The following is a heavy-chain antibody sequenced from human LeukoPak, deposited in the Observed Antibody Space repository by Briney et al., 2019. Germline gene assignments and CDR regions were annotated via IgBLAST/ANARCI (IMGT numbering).Heavy chain of an antibody. J-gene: IGHJ6*03. CDR1: GFIFSSYE. V-gene: IGHV3-48*03. CDR3: ARGMGLHLGELSFYYYYYMDV. CDR2: ISFSGLSI. Sequence: GGSLRLSCAASGFIFSSYEMNWVRQAPGKGLEWVSFISFSGLSIYYADSVKGRFTISRDNAKNSLYLQMNSLRAEDTAVYYCARGMGLHLGELSFYYYYYMDVWGKGTTVTTSS. D-gene: IGHD3-16*02.